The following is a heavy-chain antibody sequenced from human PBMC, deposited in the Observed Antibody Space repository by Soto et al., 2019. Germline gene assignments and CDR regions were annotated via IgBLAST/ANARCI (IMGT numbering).Heavy chain of an antibody. CDR1: GFTFSSYA. V-gene: IGHV3-23*01. D-gene: IGHD6-6*01. CDR3: ATDPISVEYSSYYYYYYGTDV. CDR2: ISGSGGST. Sequence: EVQLLESGGGLVQPGGSLRLSCAASGFTFSSYAMSWVRQAPGKGLEWVSAISGSGGSTYYADSAKGRFTISRDNSKNTLYLQMNSLRAEDTAVYYCATDPISVEYSSYYYYYYGTDVWGQGTTVTVSS. J-gene: IGHJ6*02.